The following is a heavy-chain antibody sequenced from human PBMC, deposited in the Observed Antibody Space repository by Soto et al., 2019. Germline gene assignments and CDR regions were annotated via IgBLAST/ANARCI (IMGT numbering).Heavy chain of an antibody. J-gene: IGHJ6*02. V-gene: IGHV1-18*01. CDR3: ARQGSWPYYYYGLDV. CDR2: ISTYNGDT. Sequence: QVQLVQSGPEVRKPGASVKVSCEASGYTFTTSGISWVRQVPGQGLEWMGWISTYNGDTNSAQNFQGRVLMTADTSTGTAYMELMSLKSDDTAAYYCARQGSWPYYYYGLDVWGQGTTVTVSS. D-gene: IGHD1-26*01. CDR1: GYTFTTSG.